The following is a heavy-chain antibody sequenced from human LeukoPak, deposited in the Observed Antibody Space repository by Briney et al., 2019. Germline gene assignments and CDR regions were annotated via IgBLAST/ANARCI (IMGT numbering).Heavy chain of an antibody. CDR3: ARTRGLRWSYFDY. CDR2: INHSGST. D-gene: IGHD4-23*01. V-gene: IGHV4-34*01. CDR1: GGSFSGYY. Sequence: SETLSLTCAVYGGSFSGYYWSWIRQPPGKGLEWIGEINHSGSTNYNPTLKSRVTISVDTSKNQFSLKLSSVTAADTAVYYCARTRGLRWSYFDYCGQGTLVTVSS. J-gene: IGHJ4*02.